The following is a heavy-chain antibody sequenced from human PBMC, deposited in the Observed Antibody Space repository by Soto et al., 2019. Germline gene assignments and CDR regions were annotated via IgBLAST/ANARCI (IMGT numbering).Heavy chain of an antibody. CDR1: GGTFSSYA. J-gene: IGHJ3*02. CDR2: IIPIFGTA. CDR3: ARGFRPKYYYGSVENFHI. V-gene: IGHV1-69*01. D-gene: IGHD3-10*01. Sequence: QVQLVQSGAEVKKPGSSVKVSCKASGGTFSSYAISWVRQAPGQGLEWMGGIIPIFGTANYAQKFQGRVRVTAHESTSAAYMELSSLRSEHTAVYYCARGFRPKYYYGSVENFHIWGQGTMATASS.